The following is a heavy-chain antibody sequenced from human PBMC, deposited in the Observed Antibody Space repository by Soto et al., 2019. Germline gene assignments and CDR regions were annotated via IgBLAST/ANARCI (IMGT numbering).Heavy chain of an antibody. J-gene: IGHJ5*02. CDR2: ISAYNGNT. V-gene: IGHV1-18*01. CDR1: GYTFTSYG. D-gene: IGHD3-22*01. Sequence: QVQLVQSGAEVKKPGASVKVSCKASGYTFTSYGISWVRQAPGQGLEWMGWISAYNGNTNYAQKLQGRVTMTTDTSTGTAYMELRGLRSDDKAVYYCARAKYYSDSSLTACGQGNLVNDSS. CDR3: ARAKYYSDSSLTA.